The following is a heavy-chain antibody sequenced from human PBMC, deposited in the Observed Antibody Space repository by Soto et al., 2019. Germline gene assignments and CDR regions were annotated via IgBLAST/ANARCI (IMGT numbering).Heavy chain of an antibody. CDR3: ARGTTYRALDY. Sequence: QVQLVESGGGVVQPGRSLRLSCAASGFTFSSYGMHWVRQAPGKGLEWVAVIWYDGSNKYYADSVKGRFTISRDNSKNTLYLQMNSLRAEDTAVYYCARGTTYRALDYWGQGTLVTVSS. D-gene: IGHD2-2*01. CDR2: IWYDGSNK. J-gene: IGHJ4*02. V-gene: IGHV3-33*01. CDR1: GFTFSSYG.